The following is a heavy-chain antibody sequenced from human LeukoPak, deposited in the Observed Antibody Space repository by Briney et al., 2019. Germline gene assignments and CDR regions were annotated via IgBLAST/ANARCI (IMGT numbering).Heavy chain of an antibody. V-gene: IGHV3-7*04. Sequence: GGSLRLSCRASGFTFRNFWVDWARQAPGKGLEWVANIKQDGSKKSYVDSVKGRFTISRDNAKNSLYLQMNSLRAEDTAIYYCTRVGYIDEGIDYWGQGTLVTVSS. CDR1: GFTFRNFW. J-gene: IGHJ4*02. CDR2: IKQDGSKK. D-gene: IGHD5-24*01. CDR3: TRVGYIDEGIDY.